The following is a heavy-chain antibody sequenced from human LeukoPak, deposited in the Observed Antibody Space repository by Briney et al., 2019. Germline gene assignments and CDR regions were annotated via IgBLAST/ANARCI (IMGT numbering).Heavy chain of an antibody. D-gene: IGHD4-17*01. Sequence: QPGGSLRLSCAASGFTFSSYSMNWVRQAPGRGLEWVSYISSSSSTIYYADSVKGRFTISRDNAKNSLYLQMNSLRTEDTALYYCAKDPLRYETTVTYFDNWGQGTLVTVSS. CDR2: ISSSSSTI. V-gene: IGHV3-48*04. J-gene: IGHJ4*02. CDR3: AKDPLRYETTVTYFDN. CDR1: GFTFSSYS.